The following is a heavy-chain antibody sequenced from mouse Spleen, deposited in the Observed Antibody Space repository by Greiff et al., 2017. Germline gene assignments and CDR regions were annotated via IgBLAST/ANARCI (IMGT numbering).Heavy chain of an antibody. CDR2: IWSGGST. D-gene: IGHD1-1*01. J-gene: IGHJ4*01. CDR3: ARTPITTVVARNYAMDY. CDR1: GFSLTSYG. V-gene: IGHV2-2*01. Sequence: VQRVESGPGLVQPSQSLSITCTVSGFSLTSYGVHWVRQSPGKGLEWLGVIWSGGSTDYNAAFISRLSISKDNSKSQVFFKMNSLQADDTAIYYCARTPITTVVARNYAMDYWGQGTSVTVSS.